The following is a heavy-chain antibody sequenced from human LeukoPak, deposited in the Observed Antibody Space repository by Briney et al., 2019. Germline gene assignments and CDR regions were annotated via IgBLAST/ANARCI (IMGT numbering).Heavy chain of an antibody. CDR2: IYYSGST. D-gene: IGHD2-21*02. J-gene: IGHJ4*02. CDR3: ARDSIVVVTATLDY. V-gene: IGHV4-39*07. CDR1: GGSISSSSYY. Sequence: SETLSLTCTVSGGSISSSSYYWGWIRQPPGKGLEWIGSIYYSGSTYYNPSLKSRVTISVDTSKNQFSLKLSSVTAADTAVYYCARDSIVVVTATLDYWGQGTLVTVSP.